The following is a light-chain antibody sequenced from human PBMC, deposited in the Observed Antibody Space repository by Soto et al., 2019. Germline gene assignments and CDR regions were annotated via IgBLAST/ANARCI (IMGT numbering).Light chain of an antibody. CDR3: QQRSNWPPTWT. CDR1: QSVSTY. V-gene: IGKV3-11*01. CDR2: DAS. J-gene: IGKJ1*01. Sequence: EIVLTQSPATLSLSPGQRATLSCRASQSVSTYLAWYQQKPGQAPRLLIYDASTRATGIPARFSASGSGTDFTFTISSLEPEDFAVYYCQQRSNWPPTWTFGQGTKVEIK.